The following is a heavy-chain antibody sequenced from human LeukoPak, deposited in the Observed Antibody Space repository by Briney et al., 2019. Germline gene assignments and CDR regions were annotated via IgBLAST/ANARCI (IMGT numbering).Heavy chain of an antibody. V-gene: IGHV3-23*01. CDR3: AKLSGYPGAY. CDR2: ITWGGGST. D-gene: IGHD3-22*01. CDR1: GFTFSSYA. J-gene: IGHJ4*02. Sequence: GGPLRLLCAASGFTFSSYAMRGLRHAPGKALEWVSDITWGGGSTHYAHSEKGRLTSSRDNSKNTMYLQMKYLTVEDTAIYFCAKLSGYPGAYWGQGTLVTVSS.